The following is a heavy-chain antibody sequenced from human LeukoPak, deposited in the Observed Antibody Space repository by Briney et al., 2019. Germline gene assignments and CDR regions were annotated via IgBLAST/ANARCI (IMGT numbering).Heavy chain of an antibody. CDR1: GGSISSSSYY. D-gene: IGHD4-17*01. J-gene: IGHJ4*02. CDR3: ARQSSTVTNTNFVY. V-gene: IGHV4-39*01. CDR2: IYYSGST. Sequence: SETLSHTCTVSGGSISSSSYYWGWIRQPPGKGLEWIGSIYYSGSTYYNPSLKSRVTISVDTSKNQFSLKLSSVTAADTAVYYSARQSSTVTNTNFVYWRQGTLVTVSS.